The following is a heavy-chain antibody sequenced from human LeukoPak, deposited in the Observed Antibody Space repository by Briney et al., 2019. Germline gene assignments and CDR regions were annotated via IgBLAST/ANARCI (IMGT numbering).Heavy chain of an antibody. V-gene: IGHV1-46*01. Sequence: ASVKVSCKASGYTFTGYYMHWVRQAPGQGLEWMGLINPSGSSTLYAQKFQGRVTMTRDMSTTADYMELSSLRSEDTAVYYCARDNSVGDIAWWFDPWGQGTLVTVSS. CDR1: GYTFTGYY. J-gene: IGHJ5*02. CDR2: INPSGSST. D-gene: IGHD3-16*02. CDR3: ARDNSVGDIAWWFDP.